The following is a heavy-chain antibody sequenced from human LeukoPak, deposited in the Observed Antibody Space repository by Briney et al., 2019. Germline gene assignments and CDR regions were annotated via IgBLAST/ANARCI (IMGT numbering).Heavy chain of an antibody. Sequence: GGSLRLSCAASGFTFSSYSMNWVRQAPGKGLEWVSYISSSSSTIYYADSVKGRFTISRDNSKNTLYLQMNSLRAEDTAVYYCARIIGVVVVAATHPGVGRPDYWGQGTLVTVSS. D-gene: IGHD2-15*01. V-gene: IGHV3-48*01. CDR1: GFTFSSYS. CDR3: ARIIGVVVVAATHPGVGRPDY. CDR2: ISSSSSTI. J-gene: IGHJ4*02.